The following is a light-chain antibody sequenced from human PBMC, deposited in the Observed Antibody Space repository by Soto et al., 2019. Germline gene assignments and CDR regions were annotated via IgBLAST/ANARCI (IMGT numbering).Light chain of an antibody. Sequence: EIVMTQSPATLSVSPGERATLSCRASQSISSNLAWYQQKPGQAPRLLIYGASTRATGIATRFSGSGSGTDFTLTISGLQSEDFAVYYCQQYNNWPSYTFGQGTKLEIK. CDR2: GAS. CDR3: QQYNNWPSYT. CDR1: QSISSN. V-gene: IGKV3-15*01. J-gene: IGKJ2*01.